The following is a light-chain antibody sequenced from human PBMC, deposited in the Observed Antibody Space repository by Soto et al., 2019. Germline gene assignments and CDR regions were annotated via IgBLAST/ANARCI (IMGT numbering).Light chain of an antibody. V-gene: IGLV2-14*01. CDR3: SSYTSSSTLWV. Sequence: QSALTQPASVSGSPGQSITISCTGTSSDVGGYNYVSWYQQHPGKAPKLMIYEVSNRPSGVSNRFSGSKSGNTASLTISGLQAEDEADYYCSSYTSSSTLWVFGGGTKRTVL. CDR2: EVS. J-gene: IGLJ3*02. CDR1: SSDVGGYNY.